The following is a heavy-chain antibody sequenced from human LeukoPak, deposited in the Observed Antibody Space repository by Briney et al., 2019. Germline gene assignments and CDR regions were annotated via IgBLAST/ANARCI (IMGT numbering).Heavy chain of an antibody. CDR1: GGSISSSNW. Sequence: PSGTLSLTCAVSGGSISSSNWWSWVRQPPGKGLEWIGEIYHSGSTNYNPSLKSRVTISVDKSKNQFSLKLSSVTAADTAVYYCARDRGTMVRGVILRWSDPWGQGTLVTVSS. CDR2: IYHSGST. CDR3: ARDRGTMVRGVILRWSDP. D-gene: IGHD3-10*01. V-gene: IGHV4-4*02. J-gene: IGHJ5*02.